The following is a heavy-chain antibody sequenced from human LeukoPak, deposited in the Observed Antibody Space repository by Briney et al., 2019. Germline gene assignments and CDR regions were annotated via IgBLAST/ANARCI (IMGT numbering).Heavy chain of an antibody. Sequence: GASVKVSCKASGYTFTGYYMHWVRQAPGQGLEWMGWINPNSGGTNYAQKFQGRVTMTRDTSISTAYMELSRLRSDDTAVYYCARDGGYCSSTSCYVGYYYYYMDVWGKGTTVTVSS. J-gene: IGHJ6*03. CDR1: GYTFTGYY. CDR3: ARDGGYCSSTSCYVGYYYYYMDV. D-gene: IGHD2-2*01. CDR2: INPNSGGT. V-gene: IGHV1-2*02.